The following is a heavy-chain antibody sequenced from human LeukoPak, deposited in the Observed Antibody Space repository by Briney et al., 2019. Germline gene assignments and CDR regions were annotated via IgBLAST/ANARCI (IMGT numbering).Heavy chain of an antibody. CDR2: TYYRSKWCY. CDR3: ARSVGGTHDY. V-gene: IGHV6-1*01. D-gene: IGHD1-26*01. J-gene: IGHJ4*02. CDR1: GDSFFSNSAA. Sequence: SQTLSLTCAISGDSFFSNSAAWNWIRQSPSGGLEWLGRTYYRSKWCYEYAVSVKSRITISPDTTKNQFSLHLSSMTPEDTAMYFCARSVGGTHDYWGQGTLVTVSS.